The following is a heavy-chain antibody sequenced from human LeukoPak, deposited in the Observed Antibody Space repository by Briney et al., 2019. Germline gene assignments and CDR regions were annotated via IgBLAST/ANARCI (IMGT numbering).Heavy chain of an antibody. CDR3: ASYTYCSGGSCYSYYYYYMDV. D-gene: IGHD2-15*01. CDR2: IIPIFGTA. CDR1: GGTFSSYA. V-gene: IGHV1-69*06. Sequence: GASVKVSCKASGGTFSSYAISWVRQAPGQGLEWMGGIIPIFGTANYAQKFQGRVTITADKSTSTAYMELSSLRSEDTAVYYCASYTYCSGGSCYSYYYYYMDVWGKGTTVTVS. J-gene: IGHJ6*03.